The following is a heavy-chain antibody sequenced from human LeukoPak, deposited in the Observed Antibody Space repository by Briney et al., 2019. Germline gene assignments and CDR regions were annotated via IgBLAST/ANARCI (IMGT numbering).Heavy chain of an antibody. V-gene: IGHV4-59*08. CDR1: GASISVYY. CDR3: ARRVSASGRDYFDY. Sequence: SESLSLACPVSGASISVYYWSWVRQPPGKGLEWIGYIYYSGSTTYNPSLKSRVTKSVDTSKNHFSLKLSSVTAADTAVYYCARRVSASGRDYFDYWGQGTLVTVSS. J-gene: IGHJ4*02. CDR2: IYYSGST. D-gene: IGHD2-2*01.